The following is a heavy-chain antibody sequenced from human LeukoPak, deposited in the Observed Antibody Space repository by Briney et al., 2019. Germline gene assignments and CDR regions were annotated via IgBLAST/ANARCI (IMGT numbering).Heavy chain of an antibody. V-gene: IGHV3-30*18. CDR1: RSSFSDYD. J-gene: IGHJ3*02. Sequence: PGRSLRLSCRASRSSFSDYDMHWVRQAPGKGLEWVAVISSDGSRKHYGDSVKGRFTISRDNSESTLFLQMNSLRTDDTSVYFCAKYAYNWNAPDGFDMWGQGTMVIVSS. CDR3: AKYAYNWNAPDGFDM. CDR2: ISSDGSRK. D-gene: IGHD1-1*01.